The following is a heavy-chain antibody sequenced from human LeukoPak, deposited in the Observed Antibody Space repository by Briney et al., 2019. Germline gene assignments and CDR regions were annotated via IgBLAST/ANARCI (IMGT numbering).Heavy chain of an antibody. Sequence: PGGSLRLSCAASGFTFSSYAMSWVRQAPGKGLEWVSAISGSGGSTYYADSVKGRFTNSRDNSKNTLYLQMNSLRAEDTAVYYCATSLYPPRYSSEDNWFDPWGQGTLVTVSS. CDR3: ATSLYPPRYSSEDNWFDP. D-gene: IGHD6-25*01. V-gene: IGHV3-23*01. J-gene: IGHJ5*02. CDR1: GFTFSSYA. CDR2: ISGSGGST.